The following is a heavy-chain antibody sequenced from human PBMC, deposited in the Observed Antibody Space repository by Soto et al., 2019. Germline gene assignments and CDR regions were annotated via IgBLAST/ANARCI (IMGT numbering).Heavy chain of an antibody. CDR2: IHSSGRT. J-gene: IGHJ4*02. Sequence: QLQLQESGPGLVKPSETLSLTCTVSGVSISSSDYFWGWIRQPPGKGLEWIASIHSSGRTFYNPSLKSRVTISVDTSKNQCSLELTCVTAADTAVYYCARLPRTTVAGTGTDSWGQGTLVTVSS. CDR3: ARLPRTTVAGTGTDS. CDR1: GVSISSSDYF. D-gene: IGHD6-19*01. V-gene: IGHV4-39*01.